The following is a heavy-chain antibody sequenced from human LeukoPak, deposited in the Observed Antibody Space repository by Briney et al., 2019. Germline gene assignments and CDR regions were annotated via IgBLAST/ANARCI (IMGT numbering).Heavy chain of an antibody. Sequence: GGSLRLSCAASGFTVSGNYMRWVRQAPGKGLEWLAVISFDESDKYYADSVKGRFTISTDISKNTLHLEMNSLRADDTAMYYCARSQLQFCSTTSCYVFDSWGQGTLVTVSS. CDR1: GFTVSGNY. CDR2: ISFDESDK. J-gene: IGHJ4*02. CDR3: ARSQLQFCSTTSCYVFDS. V-gene: IGHV3-30*03. D-gene: IGHD2-2*01.